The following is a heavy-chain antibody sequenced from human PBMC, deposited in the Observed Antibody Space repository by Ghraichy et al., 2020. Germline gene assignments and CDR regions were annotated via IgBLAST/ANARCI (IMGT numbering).Heavy chain of an antibody. D-gene: IGHD2-2*01. Sequence: ASVKVSCKASGYTFTSYGISWVRQAPGQGLEWMGWISAYNGNTNYAQKLQGRVTMTTDTSTSTAYMELRSLRSDDTAVYYCTRRGFGVVVVPAGYYYYMDVWGKGTTVTVSS. CDR3: TRRGFGVVVVPAGYYYYMDV. V-gene: IGHV1-18*01. CDR1: GYTFTSYG. J-gene: IGHJ6*03. CDR2: ISAYNGNT.